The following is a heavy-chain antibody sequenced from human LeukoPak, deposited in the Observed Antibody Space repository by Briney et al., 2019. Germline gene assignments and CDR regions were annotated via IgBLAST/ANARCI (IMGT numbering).Heavy chain of an antibody. V-gene: IGHV3-30*18. Sequence: GGSLTLSCAASGFTFSSYGMHWVRQAPGKGLEWVAVISYDGSKKYYVDSVKGRFTISRVNSKNTLYLQMKSLRAEDTAVYYCAKDGSRGYDILPGYSPGFWDIWGQGTMVTVSS. J-gene: IGHJ3*02. CDR1: GFTFSSYG. D-gene: IGHD3-9*01. CDR2: ISYDGSKK. CDR3: AKDGSRGYDILPGYSPGFWDI.